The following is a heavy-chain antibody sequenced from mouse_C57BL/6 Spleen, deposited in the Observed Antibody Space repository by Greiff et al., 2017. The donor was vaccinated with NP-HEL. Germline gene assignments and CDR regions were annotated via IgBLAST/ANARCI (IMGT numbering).Heavy chain of an antibody. D-gene: IGHD2-3*01. Sequence: EVQLQQSGPELVKPGASVKISCKASGYTFTDYYMNWVKQSHGKSLEWIGDINPNNGGTSYNQKFKGKATLTVDKSSSTAYMELRSLTSEDSAVYYCARSIYDGYSPFAYWGQGTLVTVSA. CDR3: ARSIYDGYSPFAY. J-gene: IGHJ3*01. V-gene: IGHV1-26*01. CDR1: GYTFTDYY. CDR2: INPNNGGT.